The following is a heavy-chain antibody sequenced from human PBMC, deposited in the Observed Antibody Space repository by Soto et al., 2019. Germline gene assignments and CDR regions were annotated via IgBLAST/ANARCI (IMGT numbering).Heavy chain of an antibody. Sequence: SQTLSLPCAISADRXCSNSASRNWLRQSQSRGLEWLGRTYYRSKWYNDYAVSVKSRITINPDTTKNQFSLQLNSVTPEGTAVYYCAREGGGLWFGDLCFDPWGQGTLVTVS. J-gene: IGHJ5*02. V-gene: IGHV6-1*01. CDR1: ADRXCSNSAS. CDR3: AREGGGLWFGDLCFDP. CDR2: TYYRSKWYN. D-gene: IGHD3-10*01.